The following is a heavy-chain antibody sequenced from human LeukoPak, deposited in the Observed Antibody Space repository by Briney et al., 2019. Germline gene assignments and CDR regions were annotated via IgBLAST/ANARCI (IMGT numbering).Heavy chain of an antibody. J-gene: IGHJ4*02. CDR1: GFTFSSYA. CDR2: ISYDGSNK. V-gene: IGHV3-30*04. CDR3: AKARAQGSASSDY. Sequence: GGSLRLSCAASGFTFSSYAMHWVRQAPGKGLEWVAVISYDGSNKYYADSVKGRFTISRDNSKSTLYLQMNSLRAEDTAVYYCAKARAQGSASSDYWGQGTLVTVSS.